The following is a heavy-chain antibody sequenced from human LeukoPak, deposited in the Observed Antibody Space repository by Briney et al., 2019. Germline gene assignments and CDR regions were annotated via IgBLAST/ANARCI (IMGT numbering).Heavy chain of an antibody. D-gene: IGHD5-18*01. CDR3: ARRGKYSYGYRDY. Sequence: SETLSLTCAVYGVSFSGYYWSWIRQPPGKGLEWIVGINHSGSTNYNPSLKSRVTISVDTSKNHFSLKLSSLTAADTAVYYCARRGKYSYGYRDYWGQGTLVTVSS. J-gene: IGHJ4*02. CDR2: INHSGST. CDR1: GVSFSGYY. V-gene: IGHV4-34*01.